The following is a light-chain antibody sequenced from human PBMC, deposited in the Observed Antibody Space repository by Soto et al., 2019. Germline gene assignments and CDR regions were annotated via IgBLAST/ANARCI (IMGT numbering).Light chain of an antibody. J-gene: IGLJ2*01. CDR3: QSYDSSVSVAV. CDR1: NSNIGAGYD. CDR2: ANG. V-gene: IGLV1-40*01. Sequence: QSVLTQPPSVSGAPGQRVTISCSGSNSNIGAGYDVHWYQRLPGTAPKLLIFANGIRPSGVPDRFSASKSATSAFLAITGLLTEDEADYYCQSYDSSVSVAVFGGGTKLTGL.